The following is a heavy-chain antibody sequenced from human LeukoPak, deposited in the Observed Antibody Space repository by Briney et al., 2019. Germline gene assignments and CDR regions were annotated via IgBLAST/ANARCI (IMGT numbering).Heavy chain of an antibody. CDR1: GFTFSSYS. D-gene: IGHD3-16*01. CDR3: ARDLGQAMSDTGNWFDL. J-gene: IGHJ5*01. Sequence: GGSLRLSCAASGFTFSSYSMNWVRQAPGKGLEWVSSISSSSSYIYYADSVKGRFTISRDNAKNSLYLQMNSLRAEDTALYYCARDLGQAMSDTGNWFDLWGQGTLVTVSS. CDR2: ISSSSSYI. V-gene: IGHV3-21*04.